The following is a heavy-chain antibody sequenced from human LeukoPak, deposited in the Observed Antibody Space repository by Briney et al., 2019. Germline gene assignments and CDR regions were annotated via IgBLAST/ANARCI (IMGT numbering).Heavy chain of an antibody. CDR3: ARSYGSGSPGDY. CDR2: ISSSSSTI. V-gene: IGHV3-48*04. CDR1: GFTFSSYS. J-gene: IGHJ4*02. D-gene: IGHD3-10*01. Sequence: GGALTLSCVVSGFTFSSYSMNWVRQAPGKGLEWVSYISSSSSTIYYADSVKGRFTISRDNAKNSLYLQMNSLRAEDTAVYYCARSYGSGSPGDYWGQGTLVTVSS.